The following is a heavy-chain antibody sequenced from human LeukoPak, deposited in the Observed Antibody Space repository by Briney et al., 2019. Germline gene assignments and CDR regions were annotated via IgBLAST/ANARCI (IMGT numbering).Heavy chain of an antibody. J-gene: IGHJ3*02. D-gene: IGHD3-22*01. CDR1: GYTFTSYG. CDR2: ISAYNGNT. V-gene: IGHV1-18*01. CDR3: SRDLMYYYASGSYSDTFDI. Sequence: ASVKVSCKASGYTFTSYGISWVRQAPGQGLEWMGWISAYNGNTNYAQKLQGRVTMTTDTSTSTAYMELRSLRSDDTAVYYCSRDLMYYYASGSYSDTFDIWGQGTMVTVSS.